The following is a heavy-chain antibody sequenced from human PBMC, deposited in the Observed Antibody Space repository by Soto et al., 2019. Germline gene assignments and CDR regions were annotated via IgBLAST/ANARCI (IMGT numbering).Heavy chain of an antibody. CDR2: IYYSGST. D-gene: IGHD3-10*01. Sequence: NPSETLSLTCTVSGGSISSYSWSWIRQPPGKGLEWIGYIYYSGSTTYNPSLKSRITMSLDTSRNHFSLKLSSVTAADTAVYYCAGDYGSGSYRFDYWGQGIVVTVSS. J-gene: IGHJ4*02. V-gene: IGHV4-59*01. CDR3: AGDYGSGSYRFDY. CDR1: GGSISSYS.